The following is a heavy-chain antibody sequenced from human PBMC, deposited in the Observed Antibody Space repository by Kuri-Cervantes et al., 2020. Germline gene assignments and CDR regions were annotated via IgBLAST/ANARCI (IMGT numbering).Heavy chain of an antibody. CDR2: INAGNGNT. J-gene: IGHJ6*03. Sequence: ASVKVSCKASGYTFTSYVMHWVRQAPGQRLEWMGWINAGNGNTKYSQKFQGRVTMTTDTSTSTAYMELRSLRSDDTAVYYCARDRGGRIRGYSYEKEYMDVWGKGTTVTVSS. CDR3: ARDRGGRIRGYSYEKEYMDV. CDR1: GYTFTSYV. D-gene: IGHD5-18*01. V-gene: IGHV1-3*01.